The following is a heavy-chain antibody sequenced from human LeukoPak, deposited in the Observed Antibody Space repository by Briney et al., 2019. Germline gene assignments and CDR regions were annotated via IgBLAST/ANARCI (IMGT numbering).Heavy chain of an antibody. CDR2: IWYDGSNK. J-gene: IGHJ4*02. Sequence: GGSLRLSCAASGFTFSSYGMHWVRQASGKGLEWVAVIWYDGSNKYCADSVKGRFTISRDNSKNTLYLQMNSLRAEDTAVYYCAKDSGRGYSYGFDYWGQGTLVTVSS. D-gene: IGHD5-18*01. V-gene: IGHV3-33*06. CDR1: GFTFSSYG. CDR3: AKDSGRGYSYGFDY.